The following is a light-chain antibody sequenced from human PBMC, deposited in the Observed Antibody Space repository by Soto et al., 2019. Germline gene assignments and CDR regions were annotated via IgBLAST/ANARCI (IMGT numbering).Light chain of an antibody. CDR2: AAS. Sequence: QMTKNPSSLSASVGDRVTITCRASQRISSYLKWYQQKPGKAPKLLIYAASSLQSGVPSRFSGSVSGTDFTLTISSLQSEDFATYYWQQSYSTPRTFRPGTKVDIK. CDR3: QQSYSTPRT. CDR1: QRISSY. V-gene: IGKV1-39*01. J-gene: IGKJ1*01.